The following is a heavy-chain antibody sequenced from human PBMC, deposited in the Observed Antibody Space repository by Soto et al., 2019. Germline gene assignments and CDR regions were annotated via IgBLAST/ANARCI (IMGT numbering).Heavy chain of an antibody. Sequence: XETLSLTCTVSGGSISGYYWNWIRQPPGKGLEYIGHIYYIGTTNYNPSPKSRATISVDTSKNQFSLKLTSVTAADTAVYFCARSGSKYGANAFDIWDQGTMVTVSS. D-gene: IGHD5-18*01. CDR1: GGSISGYY. CDR3: ARSGSKYGANAFDI. CDR2: IYYIGTT. V-gene: IGHV4-59*01. J-gene: IGHJ3*02.